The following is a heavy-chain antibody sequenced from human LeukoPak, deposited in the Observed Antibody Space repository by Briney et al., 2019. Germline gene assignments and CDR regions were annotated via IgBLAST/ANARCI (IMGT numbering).Heavy chain of an antibody. CDR3: ARETYDSSGRPFYNWFDP. J-gene: IGHJ5*02. V-gene: IGHV4-61*02. CDR2: IYTSGST. CDR1: GGSISSGSYY. Sequence: SQTLSLTCTVSGGSISSGSYYWSWIRQPAGKGLEWIVRIYTSGSTNYNPSLKSRVTISVDTSKNQFSLKLSSVTAADTAVYYCARETYDSSGRPFYNWFDPWGQGTLVTVSS. D-gene: IGHD3-22*01.